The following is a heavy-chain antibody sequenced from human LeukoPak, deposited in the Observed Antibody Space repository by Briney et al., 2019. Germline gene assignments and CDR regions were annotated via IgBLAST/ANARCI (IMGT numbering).Heavy chain of an antibody. D-gene: IGHD2-21*02. Sequence: KPSETLSLTCTVSGGSISSYYWSWIRQPPGKGLEWIGYIYYSGSTNYNPSLKSRVTISVDTSKNQFSLKLSSVTAADTAVYYCARDSSNCGGDCGYFDYWGQGTLVTVSS. CDR1: GGSISSYY. V-gene: IGHV4-59*01. CDR2: IYYSGST. J-gene: IGHJ4*02. CDR3: ARDSSNCGGDCGYFDY.